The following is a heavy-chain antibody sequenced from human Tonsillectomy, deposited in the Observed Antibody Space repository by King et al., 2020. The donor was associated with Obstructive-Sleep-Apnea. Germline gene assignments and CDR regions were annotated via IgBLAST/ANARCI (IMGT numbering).Heavy chain of an antibody. CDR3: ARVDGSHSGEFFDN. CDR1: GVSVRITNW. D-gene: IGHD3-16*01. Sequence: QLQESGPGLVKPSGTLSLTCAVSGVSVRITNWWSWVRHPPGKGLEWIGEIYHSGDTNYNPSLKSRVTISIDKSKNPFSVRLTSVTAADTAVYYCARVDGSHSGEFFDNWGQGTLVAVSS. V-gene: IGHV4-4*02. CDR2: IYHSGDT. J-gene: IGHJ4*02.